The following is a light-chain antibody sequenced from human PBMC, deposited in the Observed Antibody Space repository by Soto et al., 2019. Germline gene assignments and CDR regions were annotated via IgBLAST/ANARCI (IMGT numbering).Light chain of an antibody. J-gene: IGKJ1*01. CDR3: QQYCSSHSWT. CDR2: GAS. CDR1: QSVSSSY. V-gene: IGKV3-20*01. Sequence: EIVLTQSPGTLSLSPGERATLSCRASQSVSSSYLAWYQKKPGQAHRLLIYGASSRATGLPDRFSGSGSGTDFTLPISRLEHEDFSVYYCQQYCSSHSWTFGQGTKVEIK.